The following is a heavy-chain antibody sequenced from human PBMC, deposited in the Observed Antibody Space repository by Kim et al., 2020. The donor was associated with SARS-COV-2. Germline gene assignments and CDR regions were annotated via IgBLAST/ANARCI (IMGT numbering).Heavy chain of an antibody. CDR3: AKGTADYYNGMDV. Sequence: SETLSITCTVSGGSISSYYWSWIRQPAGKGLEWLGRLYVGGSTNYNPSLKSRVTMSVDTSKNQLSLKLTSVTAADTAVYYCAKGTADYYNGMDVWGQGTTVTVSS. CDR1: GGSISSYY. CDR2: LYVGGST. D-gene: IGHD2-21*02. V-gene: IGHV4-4*07. J-gene: IGHJ6*02.